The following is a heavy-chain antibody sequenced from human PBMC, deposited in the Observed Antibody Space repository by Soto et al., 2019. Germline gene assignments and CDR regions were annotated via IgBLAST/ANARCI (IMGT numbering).Heavy chain of an antibody. CDR1: GYTFTGYY. D-gene: IGHD4-17*01. CDR3: ARDPMTTVVTSAYYYYGMDV. Sequence: GASVKVSCKASGYTFTGYYMHWVRQAPGQGLEWMGWINPNSGGTNYAQKFQGWVTMTRDTSISTAYMELSRLRSDDTAVYYCARDPMTTVVTSAYYYYGMDVWGQGTTVTVSS. V-gene: IGHV1-2*04. CDR2: INPNSGGT. J-gene: IGHJ6*02.